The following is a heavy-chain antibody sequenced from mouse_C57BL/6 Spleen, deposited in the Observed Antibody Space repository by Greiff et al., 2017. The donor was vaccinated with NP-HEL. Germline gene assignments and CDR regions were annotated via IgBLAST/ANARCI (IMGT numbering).Heavy chain of an antibody. Sequence: QVHVKQSGPELVKPGASVKISCKASGYTFTDYYINWVKQRPGQGLEWIGWIFPGSGSTYYNEKFKGKATLTVDKSSSTAYMLLSSLTSEDSAVYFCARGQTAQATCAMDYWGQGTSVTVSS. CDR3: ARGQTAQATCAMDY. J-gene: IGHJ4*01. V-gene: IGHV1-75*01. D-gene: IGHD3-2*02. CDR2: IFPGSGST. CDR1: GYTFTDYY.